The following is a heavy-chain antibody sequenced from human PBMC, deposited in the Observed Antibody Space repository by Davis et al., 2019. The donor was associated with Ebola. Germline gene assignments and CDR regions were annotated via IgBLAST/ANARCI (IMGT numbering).Heavy chain of an antibody. CDR1: GFTFRNYG. CDR3: ANSDPTDYDFWRGPDY. Sequence: GESLKIPCAASGFTFRNYGMHRVRQAPGKGLEWVAVISYDGSNKFYAVSVKGRFTISRDNSKNTLSLQMNSLSDEDTAVYYCANSDPTDYDFWRGPDYWGQGTLVTVSS. CDR2: ISYDGSNK. D-gene: IGHD3-3*01. V-gene: IGHV3-30*18. J-gene: IGHJ4*02.